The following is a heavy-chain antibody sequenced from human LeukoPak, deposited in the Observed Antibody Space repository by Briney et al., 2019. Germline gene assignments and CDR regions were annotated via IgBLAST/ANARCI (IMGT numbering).Heavy chain of an antibody. CDR2: IIPIFGTA. J-gene: IGHJ6*04. D-gene: IGHD3-10*01. V-gene: IGHV1-69*06. Sequence: SVKVSCKASGGTFSIYAISWVRQAPGQGLEWMGGIIPIFGTANYAQKVQGRVTITADKSTSTAYMELSSLRSEDTAVYYCASRVAGAPNYYGMDVWGKGTTVTVSS. CDR1: GGTFSIYA. CDR3: ASRVAGAPNYYGMDV.